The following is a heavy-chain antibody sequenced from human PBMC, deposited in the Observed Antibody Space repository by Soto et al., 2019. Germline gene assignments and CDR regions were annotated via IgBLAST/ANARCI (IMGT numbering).Heavy chain of an antibody. CDR3: ARDLSEYEPYYYGMDV. CDR1: GFTFSSYA. V-gene: IGHV3-30-3*01. Sequence: GGSLRLSCAASGFTFSSYAMHWVRQAPGKGLEWVAVISYDGSNKYYADSVKGRFTISRDNSKNTLYLQMNSLRAEDTAAYYCARDLSEYEPYYYGMDVWGQGTTVTVSS. D-gene: IGHD6-6*01. CDR2: ISYDGSNK. J-gene: IGHJ6*02.